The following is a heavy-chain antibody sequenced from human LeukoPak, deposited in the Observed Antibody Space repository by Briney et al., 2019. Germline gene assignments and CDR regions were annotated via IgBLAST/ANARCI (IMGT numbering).Heavy chain of an antibody. J-gene: IGHJ4*02. CDR1: GGSISSYY. V-gene: IGHV4-59*08. D-gene: IGHD6-13*01. CDR2: IYYSGST. Sequence: SETLSLTCTVSGGSISSYYWSWIRQPPGKGLEWIGYIYYSGSTSYSPSLKSRVTFSLDTSKMQFSLKLSSVTAADTAVYYCARSDLAAAALFDYWGQGTLVTVSS. CDR3: ARSDLAAAALFDY.